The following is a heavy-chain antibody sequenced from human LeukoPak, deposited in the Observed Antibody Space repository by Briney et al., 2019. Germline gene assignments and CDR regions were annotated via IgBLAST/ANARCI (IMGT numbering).Heavy chain of an antibody. D-gene: IGHD3-22*01. J-gene: IGHJ4*02. CDR3: ARDLNYYYDSSGNMGY. V-gene: IGHV3-74*01. CDR2: IASDGSST. Sequence: GGSLRLSCAASGFTFSSYWMNWVRQAPGKGLVWVSRIASDGSSTTYADSVKGRFTISRDNSKNTLYLQMNSLRAEDTAVYYCARDLNYYYDSSGNMGYWGQGTLVTVSS. CDR1: GFTFSSYW.